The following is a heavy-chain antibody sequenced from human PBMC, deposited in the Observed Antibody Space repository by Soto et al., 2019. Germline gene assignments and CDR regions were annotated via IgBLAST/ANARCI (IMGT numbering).Heavy chain of an antibody. CDR3: ARSLVLDY. V-gene: IGHV3-48*01. CDR2: ISSSSSTI. D-gene: IGHD2-8*02. J-gene: IGHJ4*02. Sequence: GSLRLSCAASGFTFSSYGMHWVRQAPGKGLEWGSYISSSSSTIYYADSVKGRFTISRDNAKNSLYLQMNSLRAEDTAVYYCARSLVLDYWGQGTLVTVSS. CDR1: GFTFSSYG.